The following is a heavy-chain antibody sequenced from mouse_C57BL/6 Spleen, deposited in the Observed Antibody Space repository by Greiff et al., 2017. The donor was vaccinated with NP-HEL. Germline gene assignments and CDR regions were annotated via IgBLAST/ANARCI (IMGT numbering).Heavy chain of an antibody. CDR1: GFTFSSYT. D-gene: IGHD1-1*01. Sequence: EVKLMESGGGLVKPGGSLKLSCAASGFTFSSYTMSWVRQTPEKRLEWVATISGGGGNTYYPDSVKGRFTISRDNAKNTLYLQMSSLRSEDTALYYCARHYYGSSYPSWFAYWGQGTLVTVSA. V-gene: IGHV5-9*01. CDR2: ISGGGGNT. CDR3: ARHYYGSSYPSWFAY. J-gene: IGHJ3*01.